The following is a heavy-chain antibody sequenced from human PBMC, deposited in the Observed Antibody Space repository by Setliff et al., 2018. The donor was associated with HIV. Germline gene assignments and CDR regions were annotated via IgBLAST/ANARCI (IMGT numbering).Heavy chain of an antibody. CDR3: ARLIHTGLLYFDY. CDR2: IYTSGST. J-gene: IGHJ4*02. V-gene: IGHV4-61*02. Sequence: SETLSLTCTVSGGSISSGSYYWSWIRQPAGKGLEWIGRIYTSGSTNYNPSLDSRVTISVDTSRDQFSLDLRSVTAADTALYFCARLIHTGLLYFDYWGLGMLVTVSS. CDR1: GGSISSGSYY. D-gene: IGHD2-8*02.